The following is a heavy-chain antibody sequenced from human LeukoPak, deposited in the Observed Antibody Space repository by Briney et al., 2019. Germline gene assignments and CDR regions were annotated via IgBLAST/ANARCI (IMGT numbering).Heavy chain of an antibody. J-gene: IGHJ6*03. D-gene: IGHD3-16*02. CDR1: GGTFSSYT. CDR2: IIPILGIA. CDR3: ARVLYSNSHNFFYYYMDV. V-gene: IGHV1-69*02. Sequence: SVKVSCKASGGTFSSYTISWVRQAPGQGLGWMGRIIPILGIANYAQKFQGRVTITADKSTSTAYMELGSLRAEDTAIYYCARVLYSNSHNFFYYYMDVWGKGTTVSVSS.